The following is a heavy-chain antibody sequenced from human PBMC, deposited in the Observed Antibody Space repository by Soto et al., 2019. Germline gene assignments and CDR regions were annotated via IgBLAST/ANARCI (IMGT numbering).Heavy chain of an antibody. J-gene: IGHJ4*02. Sequence: SGGSLRLSCAASGFTFSSYWMHWVRQAPGKGLVWVSRINPDGSITTYADSVKGRFTISRDNAKNTLYLQMNSLRGDDTAVYYCARVPTGRYGDWNSWGQGTLVTVSS. V-gene: IGHV3-74*03. D-gene: IGHD2-21*01. CDR1: GFTFSSYW. CDR3: ARVPTGRYGDWNS. CDR2: INPDGSIT.